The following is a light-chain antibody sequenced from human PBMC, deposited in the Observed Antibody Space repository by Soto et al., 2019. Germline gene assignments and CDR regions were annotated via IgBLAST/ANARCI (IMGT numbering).Light chain of an antibody. V-gene: IGKV3-20*01. CDR3: QHYDDSPPRYT. J-gene: IGKJ2*01. CDR1: QSVSSSN. CDR2: GAS. Sequence: EIVLTQSPATLSLSPGERATLSCRASQSVSSSNLAWYQQKPGQAPRLVISGASSRAAGLPDRFSGSGSGIDFTLTISRLEPEDFAFYYCQHYDDSPPRYTFGQGTKLEIK.